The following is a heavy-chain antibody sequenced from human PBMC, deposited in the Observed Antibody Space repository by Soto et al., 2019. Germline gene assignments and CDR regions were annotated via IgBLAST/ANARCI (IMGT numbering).Heavy chain of an antibody. Sequence: ASVKVSCKASGYSFTDYHIHWVRQAPGQGLEWLGRINPKSGGTSTAQKFQGWVTMTTDTSISTASMELTRLTSDDTAVYYCARGDSTDCSNGVCSFFYNHDMDVWGQGTTVTVSS. CDR3: ARGDSTDCSNGVCSFFYNHDMDV. CDR2: INPKSGGT. V-gene: IGHV1-2*04. CDR1: GYSFTDYH. J-gene: IGHJ6*02. D-gene: IGHD2-8*01.